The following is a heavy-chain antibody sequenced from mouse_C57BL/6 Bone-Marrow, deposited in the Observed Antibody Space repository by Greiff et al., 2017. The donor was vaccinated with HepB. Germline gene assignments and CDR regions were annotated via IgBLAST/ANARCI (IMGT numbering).Heavy chain of an antibody. CDR1: GYTFTSYW. CDR2: IYPGSGST. CDR3: ARFYGSSYPWYFDV. Sequence: QVQLKQPGAELVKPGASVKMSCKASGYTFTSYWITWVKQRPGQGLEWIGDIYPGSGSTNYNEKFKSKATLTVDTSSSTAYMQLSSLTSEDSAVYYCARFYGSSYPWYFDVWGTGTTVTVSS. D-gene: IGHD1-1*01. V-gene: IGHV1-55*01. J-gene: IGHJ1*03.